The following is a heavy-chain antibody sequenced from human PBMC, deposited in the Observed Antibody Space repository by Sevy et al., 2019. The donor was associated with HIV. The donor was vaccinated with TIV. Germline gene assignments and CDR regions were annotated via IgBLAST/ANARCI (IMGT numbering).Heavy chain of an antibody. J-gene: IGHJ6*03. V-gene: IGHV3-23*01. Sequence: GGSLRLSCAASGFTFSSYAMSWVRQDPGKGLEWVSAISGSGGSTYYADSVKGRFTISRDNSKNTLYLQMNSLRAEDTAVYYCAKDGLWFGELAYYMDAWGKGTTVTVSS. CDR2: ISGSGGST. CDR3: AKDGLWFGELAYYMDA. CDR1: GFTFSSYA. D-gene: IGHD3-10*01.